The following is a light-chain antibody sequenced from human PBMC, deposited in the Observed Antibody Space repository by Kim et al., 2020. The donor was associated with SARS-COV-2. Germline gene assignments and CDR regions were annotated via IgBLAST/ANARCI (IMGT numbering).Light chain of an antibody. CDR1: QAIGED. CDR3: QQYHDYPLT. J-gene: IGKJ4*01. V-gene: IGKV1-16*01. Sequence: DIQMTQSPSSLSASVGDKVTITCRASQAIGEDLAWFQQKPGKAPKSLIYGVSNLQPGVPSTFRGSESGTEFTLTISNVQPEDFATYFCQQYHDYPLTFGGGTKLEI. CDR2: GVS.